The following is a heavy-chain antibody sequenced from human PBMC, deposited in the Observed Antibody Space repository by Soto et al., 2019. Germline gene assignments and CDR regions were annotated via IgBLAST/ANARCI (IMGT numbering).Heavy chain of an antibody. CDR2: IYPGDSDT. V-gene: IGHV5-51*01. Sequence: GESLKISCKGSGYSFTSYWIGWVRQMPGKGLEWMGIIYPGDSDTRYSPSFQGQVTISADKSISTAYLQWSSLKASDTAMYYCATKGLTTVTRPMKYYYYYGMDVWGQGTTVTVSS. J-gene: IGHJ6*02. CDR1: GYSFTSYW. CDR3: ATKGLTTVTRPMKYYYYYGMDV. D-gene: IGHD4-4*01.